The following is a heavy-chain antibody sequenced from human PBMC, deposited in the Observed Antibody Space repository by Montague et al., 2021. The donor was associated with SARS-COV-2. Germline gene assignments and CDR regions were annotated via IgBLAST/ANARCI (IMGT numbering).Heavy chain of an antibody. V-gene: IGHV4-30-2*06. CDR2: IYQIGSP. D-gene: IGHD3-10*01. CDR3: ATGTRMSGMDF. J-gene: IGHJ6*02. Sequence: TLSLTCAVSGGSVSSGDYSWSWIRQSPGKGLEWIGYIYQIGSPYYNPPLKSRVTISIDTSNNQFSLNLRSVTASDTGLYYCATGTRMSGMDFWGQGTTVTVSS. CDR1: GGSVSSGDYS.